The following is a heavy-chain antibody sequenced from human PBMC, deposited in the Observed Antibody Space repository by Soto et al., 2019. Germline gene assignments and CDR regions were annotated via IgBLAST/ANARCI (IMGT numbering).Heavy chain of an antibody. CDR2: ISYDGSNK. CDR3: ARLGGYSYGRVY. Sequence: QVQLVESGGGVVQPGRSLRLSCAASGFTFSSYGMHWVRQAPGKGLEWVAVISYDGSNKYYADSVKGRFTISRDNSKNTLYLQMNSLRAEDTAVYYCARLGGYSYGRVYWCQGTLVTVSS. D-gene: IGHD5-18*01. CDR1: GFTFSSYG. J-gene: IGHJ4*02. V-gene: IGHV3-30*03.